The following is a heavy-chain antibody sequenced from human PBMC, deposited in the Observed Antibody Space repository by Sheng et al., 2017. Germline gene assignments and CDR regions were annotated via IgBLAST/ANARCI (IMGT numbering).Heavy chain of an antibody. V-gene: IGHV3-53*01. CDR1: GFTVSSNY. Sequence: EVQLVESGGGLIQPGGSLRLSCAASGFTVSSNYMSWVRQAPGKGLEWVSVIYSGGSTYYADSVKGRFTISRDNSKNTLYLQMNSLRAEDTAVYYCASFFGITIFGVVIIRIDYWGQGTLVTVSS. D-gene: IGHD3-3*01. CDR3: ASFFGITIFGVVIIRIDY. J-gene: IGHJ4*02. CDR2: IYSGGST.